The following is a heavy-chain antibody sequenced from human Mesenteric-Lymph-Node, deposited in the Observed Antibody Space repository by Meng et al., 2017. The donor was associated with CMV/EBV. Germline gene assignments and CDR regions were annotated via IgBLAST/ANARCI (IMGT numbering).Heavy chain of an antibody. V-gene: IGHV4-31*03. D-gene: IGHD3-22*01. CDR2: IYYSGST. CDR3: ARDSSGYFHFDH. J-gene: IGHJ4*02. CDR1: GGSSSSGGAY. Sequence: TVSGGSSSSGGAYWSWVRQHSGKGLEWIGYIYYSGSTYYNPSLESRLTISVDTSKNQFSLKLSSVTAADTAVYYCARDSSGYFHFDHWGQGTLVTVSS.